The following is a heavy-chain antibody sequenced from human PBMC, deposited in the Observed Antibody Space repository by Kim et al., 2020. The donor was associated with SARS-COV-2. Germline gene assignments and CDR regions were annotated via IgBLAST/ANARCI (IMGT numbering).Heavy chain of an antibody. V-gene: IGHV3-30*18. Sequence: GGSLRLSCAASGFTFSSYGMHWVRQAPGKGLEWVAVISYDGSNKYYADSVKGRFTISRDNSKNTLYLQRNSLRAEDTAVYYCAKDMRYYDILTGYLARM. CDR2: ISYDGSNK. D-gene: IGHD3-9*01. CDR1: GFTFSSYG. J-gene: IGHJ6*01. CDR3: AKDMRYYDILTGYLARM.